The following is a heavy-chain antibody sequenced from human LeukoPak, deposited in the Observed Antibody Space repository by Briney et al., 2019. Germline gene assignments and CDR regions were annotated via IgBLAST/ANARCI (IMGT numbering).Heavy chain of an antibody. V-gene: IGHV3-23*01. CDR2: ISGSGGST. Sequence: GGSLRLSCAASGFTFSSYAMSWVRQAPGKGLEWVSAISGSGGSTYYADSVKGRSTISRDNSKNTLYLQMNSLRAEDTAVYYCAKDGAGTGGFDYWGQGTLVTVSS. D-gene: IGHD6-19*01. J-gene: IGHJ4*02. CDR1: GFTFSSYA. CDR3: AKDGAGTGGFDY.